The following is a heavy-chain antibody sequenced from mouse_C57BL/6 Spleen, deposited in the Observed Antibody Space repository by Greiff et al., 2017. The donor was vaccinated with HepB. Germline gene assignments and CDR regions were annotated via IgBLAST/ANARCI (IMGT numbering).Heavy chain of an antibody. D-gene: IGHD2-3*01. CDR3: ARIYDGYYTTAPYYFDY. CDR2: IDPNSGGT. J-gene: IGHJ2*01. CDR1: GYTFTSYW. Sequence: QVQLQQSGAELVKPGASVKLSCKASGYTFTSYWMHWVKQRPGRGLEWIGRIDPNSGGTKYNEKFKSKATLTVDKPSSKAYMQLSSLTSEDSAVYYCARIYDGYYTTAPYYFDYWGQGTTLTVSS. V-gene: IGHV1-72*01.